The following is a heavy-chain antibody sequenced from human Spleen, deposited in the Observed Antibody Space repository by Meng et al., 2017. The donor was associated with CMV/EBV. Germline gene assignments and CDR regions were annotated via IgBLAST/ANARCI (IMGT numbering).Heavy chain of an antibody. CDR3: AKDTGMFDGEFLDY. J-gene: IGHJ4*02. CDR2: ISYDGNNK. V-gene: IGHV3-30-3*01. Sequence: SGFKFNSYALHWVRQAPGKGLEWVALISYDGNNKYYADSVKGRFTISRDNSENMMYLQMNSLRPDDTAVYYCAKDTGMFDGEFLDYWGQGTLVTVSS. CDR1: GFKFNSYA. D-gene: IGHD3-10*02.